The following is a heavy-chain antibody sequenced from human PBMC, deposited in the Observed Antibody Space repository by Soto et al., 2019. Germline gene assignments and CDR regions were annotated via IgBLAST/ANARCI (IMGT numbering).Heavy chain of an antibody. CDR2: IDPSDSQT. J-gene: IGHJ4*02. CDR1: GYSVAGYW. V-gene: IGHV5-10-1*01. CDR3: ARQIYDSDTGPNFQYYFDS. D-gene: IGHD3-22*01. Sequence: GESLKIFCKGSGYSVAGYWMTWVRYKPGKSLEWMGRIDPSDSQTYYSPSFRGHVTISVTKSITTVFLQWSRLRASDTAMYYCARQIYDSDTGPNFQYYFDSWGQGTPVTVSS.